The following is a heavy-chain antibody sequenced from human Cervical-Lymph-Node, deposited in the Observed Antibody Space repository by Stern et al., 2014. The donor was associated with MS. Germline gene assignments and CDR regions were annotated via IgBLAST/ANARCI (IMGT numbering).Heavy chain of an antibody. CDR1: GDTFSSYA. CDR2: IVPIFGTA. Sequence: QVQLVQSGAEGKKPGSSVKVSCKTSGDTFSSYAISWVRQGPGQGLEWMGGIVPIFGTANYAEKFQGRVTITADVSTNTAYMELSRLGSDDTAVYYCARDSTTGMDVWGQGTTVTVSS. D-gene: IGHD1-1*01. CDR3: ARDSTTGMDV. V-gene: IGHV1-69*01. J-gene: IGHJ6*02.